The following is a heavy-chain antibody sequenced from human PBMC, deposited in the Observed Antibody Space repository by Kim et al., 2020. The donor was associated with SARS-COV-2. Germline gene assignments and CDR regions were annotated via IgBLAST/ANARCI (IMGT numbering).Heavy chain of an antibody. CDR3: ARARGYSYGYSGKYFDY. CDR1: GGSFSGYY. CDR2: INHSGST. D-gene: IGHD5-18*01. V-gene: IGHV4-34*01. J-gene: IGHJ4*02. Sequence: SETLSLTCAVYGGSFSGYYWSWIRQPPGKGLEWIGEINHSGSTNYNPSLKSRVTISVDTSKNQFSLKLSSVTAADTAVYYCARARGYSYGYSGKYFDYWGQGTLVTVSS.